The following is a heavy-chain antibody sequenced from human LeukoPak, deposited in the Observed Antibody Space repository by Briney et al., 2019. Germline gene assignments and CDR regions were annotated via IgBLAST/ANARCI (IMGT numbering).Heavy chain of an antibody. D-gene: IGHD3-22*01. V-gene: IGHV3-23*01. CDR1: GFTFSSYA. CDR2: ISGSGGSI. Sequence: GGSLRLSCAASGFTFSSYAMSWVRQAPGKALEWVSAISGSGGSIYYADSVKGRFTISRDNSKNTLYLQMNSLRAEDTAVYYCAKDGYYYDSSGYSGPFDYWGQGTLVTVSS. CDR3: AKDGYYYDSSGYSGPFDY. J-gene: IGHJ4*02.